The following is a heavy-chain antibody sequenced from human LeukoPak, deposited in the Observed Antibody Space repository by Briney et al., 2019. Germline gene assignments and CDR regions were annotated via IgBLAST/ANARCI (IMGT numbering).Heavy chain of an antibody. J-gene: IGHJ5*02. CDR1: GYTFIDYD. Sequence: ASVKVSCKPSGYTFIDYDINWVRQAPGQGLEWMGWMNPDNHNTGSAQKFQGRVTMTSDTSISTAYMELSSLRSEDTAIYYCARGGIGTYYNYFDPWGQGTLVTVSS. CDR2: MNPDNHNT. D-gene: IGHD1-26*01. CDR3: ARGGIGTYYNYFDP. V-gene: IGHV1-8*01.